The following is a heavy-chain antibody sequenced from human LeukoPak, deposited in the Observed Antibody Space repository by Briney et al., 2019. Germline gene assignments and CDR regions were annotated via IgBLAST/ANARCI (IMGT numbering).Heavy chain of an antibody. CDR1: GFTFSSYS. CDR2: ISSSSSYI. Sequence: PGGSLRLSCAASGFTFSSYSMNWVRQAPGKGLEWVSSISSSSSYIYYADSVKGRFTISRDNAKNTLYLQMNSLRAEDTAVYYCARESTFSRYGGNSAFDYWGQGTLVTVSS. J-gene: IGHJ4*02. CDR3: ARESTFSRYGGNSAFDY. V-gene: IGHV3-21*01. D-gene: IGHD4-23*01.